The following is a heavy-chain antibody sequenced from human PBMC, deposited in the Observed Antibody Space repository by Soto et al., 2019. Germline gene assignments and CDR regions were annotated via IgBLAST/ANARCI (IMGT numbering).Heavy chain of an antibody. CDR3: ARDRGSYALDY. CDR2: ISAYNGNT. V-gene: IGHV1-18*01. CDR1: GYTFTSYG. Sequence: QVQLVQSGAEVKKPGASVKVSCKASGYTFTSYGFIWVRPAPGQVLEWMGWISAYNGNTNYAQKVQGRVTMTTDTSKTTAYMELRSLRSDDTAVYYCARDRGSYALDYWGQGTLVTVSS. D-gene: IGHD1-26*01. J-gene: IGHJ4*02.